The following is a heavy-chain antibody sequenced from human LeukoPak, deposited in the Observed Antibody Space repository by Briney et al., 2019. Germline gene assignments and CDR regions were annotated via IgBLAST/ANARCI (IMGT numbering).Heavy chain of an antibody. Sequence: GGSLRLSCAASGFTVNNKYMNWVRQAPGKGLEWVSVIYSGGTTYHADSVKGRFTISRDNSKNTVYLQMNSLRAEDTAVYYCASFHGERSLDYWGQGTLVTVSS. CDR2: IYSGGTT. CDR1: GFTVNNKY. D-gene: IGHD4-17*01. J-gene: IGHJ4*02. V-gene: IGHV3-53*01. CDR3: ASFHGERSLDY.